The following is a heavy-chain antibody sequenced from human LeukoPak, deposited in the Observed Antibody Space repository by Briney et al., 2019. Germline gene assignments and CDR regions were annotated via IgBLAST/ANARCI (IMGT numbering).Heavy chain of an antibody. CDR3: ARRGSGSLNVQSNFDY. J-gene: IGHJ4*02. D-gene: IGHD3-10*01. Sequence: PSETLSLTCAVCGGSFSGYVWTWIRQRPGKGLEWITEINDSGAINYNPSLKSRVSISVDTAKNQFSLKVNSVTAADTAVYYSARRGSGSLNVQSNFDYWGQGTLVTVSS. V-gene: IGHV4-34*01. CDR1: GGSFSGYV. CDR2: INDSGAI.